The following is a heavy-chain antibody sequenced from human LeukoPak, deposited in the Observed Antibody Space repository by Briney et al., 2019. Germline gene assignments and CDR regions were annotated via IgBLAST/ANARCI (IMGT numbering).Heavy chain of an antibody. Sequence: SETLSLTCTVSGGSISSYYWSWIRQPPGKGLEWIGYIYYSGSTNYNPSLKSRVTISVDTSKNQFSLKLSSVTAADTAVYYCARRYSPPGYYYYYMDVWGKGTTVTVSS. CDR1: GGSISSYY. V-gene: IGHV4-59*12. CDR2: IYYSGST. D-gene: IGHD3-9*01. J-gene: IGHJ6*03. CDR3: ARRYSPPGYYYYYMDV.